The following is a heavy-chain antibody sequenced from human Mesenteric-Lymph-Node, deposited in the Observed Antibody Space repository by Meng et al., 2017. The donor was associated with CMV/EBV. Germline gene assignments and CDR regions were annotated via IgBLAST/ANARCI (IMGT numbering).Heavy chain of an antibody. Sequence: ASVKVSCKASGYTFTGYYMHWVRQAPGQGLEWMGWINPNSGGTNYAQKFQGRVTMTRDTSISTAYMELSRLRSDDTAVYYCARRPISYVNTWEYYDDYWGQGTRVTVSS. CDR2: INPNSGGT. J-gene: IGHJ4*02. V-gene: IGHV1-2*02. D-gene: IGHD3-22*01. CDR1: GYTFTGYY. CDR3: ARRPISYVNTWEYYDDY.